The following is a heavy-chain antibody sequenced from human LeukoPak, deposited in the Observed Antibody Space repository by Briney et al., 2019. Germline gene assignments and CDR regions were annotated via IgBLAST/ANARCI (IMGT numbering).Heavy chain of an antibody. Sequence: GGSLRLSCAASVFTFSSYWMSWVRQAPGKGLEWVANIKQDGSEKYYVDSVKGRFTISRDNAKNSPYLQMNSLRAEDTAVYYCARDRVKGAAAGSNYWGQGTPVTVSS. CDR3: ARDRVKGAAAGSNY. V-gene: IGHV3-7*03. CDR1: VFTFSSYW. D-gene: IGHD6-13*01. J-gene: IGHJ4*02. CDR2: IKQDGSEK.